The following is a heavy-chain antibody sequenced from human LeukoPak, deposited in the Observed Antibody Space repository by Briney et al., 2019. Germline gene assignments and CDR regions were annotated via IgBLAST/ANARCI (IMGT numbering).Heavy chain of an antibody. V-gene: IGHV3-15*01. J-gene: IGHJ4*02. D-gene: IGHD5-12*01. CDR3: TTVYSGYVFDY. Sequence: PGGSLRLSCAASGSTFSNAWMSRVRQAPGKGLEWVGRIKSKTDGGTTDYVAPVKGRFTISRDDSKNTLYLQMNSLKTEDTAVYYCTTVYSGYVFDYWGQGTLVTVSS. CDR1: GSTFSNAW. CDR2: IKSKTDGGTT.